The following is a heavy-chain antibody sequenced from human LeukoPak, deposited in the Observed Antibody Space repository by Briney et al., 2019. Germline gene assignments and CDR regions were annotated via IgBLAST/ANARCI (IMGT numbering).Heavy chain of an antibody. J-gene: IGHJ4*02. CDR1: GFTFSSYG. V-gene: IGHV3-30*02. CDR2: IRYDGSNK. Sequence: GGSLRLSXAASGFTFSSYGMHWVRQAPGKGLEWVAFIRYDGSNKYYADSVKGRFTISRDNSKNTLYLQMNSLRAEDTAVYYCAKDGVVLMGAILTGPDYWGQGTLVTVSS. CDR3: AKDGVVLMGAILTGPDY. D-gene: IGHD3-9*01.